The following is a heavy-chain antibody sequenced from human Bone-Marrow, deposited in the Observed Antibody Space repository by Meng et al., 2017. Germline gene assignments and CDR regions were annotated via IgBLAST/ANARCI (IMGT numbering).Heavy chain of an antibody. J-gene: IGHJ3*02. Sequence: GGSLRLSCAASGFTFSSYAMSWVRQAPGKGLEWVSAISGSGGSTYYADSVKGRFTISRDNSKNTLYLQMNSLRAEDTALYYCARDPIVGATGFLSGDAFDIWGQGTMVTVSS. CDR2: ISGSGGST. CDR3: ARDPIVGATGFLSGDAFDI. D-gene: IGHD1-26*01. CDR1: GFTFSSYA. V-gene: IGHV3-23*01.